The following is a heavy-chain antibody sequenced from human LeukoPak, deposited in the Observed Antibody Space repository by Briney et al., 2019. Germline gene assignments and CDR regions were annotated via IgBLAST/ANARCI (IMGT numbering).Heavy chain of an antibody. J-gene: IGHJ5*02. V-gene: IGHV7-4-1*02. CDR1: GYTFTSYA. Sequence: GASVKVSCKPSGYTFTSYAMNCVRQAPGQGLEWMGWINTNTGNPTYAQGFTGRFVFSLDTSVSKAYLQISSLKAEVTAVYYCASFIPQDYSRQGIYWFDRWGQGTLVSVSS. D-gene: IGHD4-11*01. CDR2: INTNTGNP. CDR3: ASFIPQDYSRQGIYWFDR.